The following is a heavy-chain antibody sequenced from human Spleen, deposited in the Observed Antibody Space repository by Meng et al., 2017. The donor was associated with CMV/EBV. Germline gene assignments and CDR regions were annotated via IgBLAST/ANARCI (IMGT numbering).Heavy chain of an antibody. J-gene: IGHJ1*01. V-gene: IGHV3-23*01. CDR3: AGDSGRYCSGGSCYSTD. Sequence: FTFSSSARCWVRPAPGKGRGWVSVISGGGDSTYYADSVKGRFTISRDNSKNTLYLQVDSLRAEDTAVYYCAGDSGRYCSGGSCYSTDWGQGTLVTVSS. CDR2: ISGGGDST. CDR1: FTFSSSA. D-gene: IGHD2-15*01.